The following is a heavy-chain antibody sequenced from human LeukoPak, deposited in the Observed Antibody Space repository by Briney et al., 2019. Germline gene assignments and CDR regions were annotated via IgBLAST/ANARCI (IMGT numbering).Heavy chain of an antibody. J-gene: IGHJ6*02. CDR2: ISAYNGDT. D-gene: IGHD3-10*01. CDR3: TILWFGESVYGMDV. Sequence: GASVKVSCKASGYTFFSYGISWVRQAPGQGFEWMGWISAYNGDTNYTQKFQGKVTMTTDTSTNTAYMELSSLRSEDTAVYYCTILWFGESVYGMDVWGQGTTVTVSS. V-gene: IGHV1-18*01. CDR1: GYTFFSYG.